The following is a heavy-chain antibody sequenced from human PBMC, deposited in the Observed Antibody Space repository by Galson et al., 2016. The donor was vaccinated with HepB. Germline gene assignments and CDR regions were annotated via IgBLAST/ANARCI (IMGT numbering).Heavy chain of an antibody. CDR1: GFSFGDYA. D-gene: IGHD3-16*01. Sequence: SLRLSCAASGFSFGDYAMSWFRQAPGKGLEWIGHIRSKRHGGTTEYAASVKGSFSISRGDSKSIAYMLVNSLKTEDTAVYYCTRGGYGLQSDHWGQGTLVTVSS. V-gene: IGHV3-49*03. J-gene: IGHJ4*02. CDR3: TRGGYGLQSDH. CDR2: IRSKRHGGTT.